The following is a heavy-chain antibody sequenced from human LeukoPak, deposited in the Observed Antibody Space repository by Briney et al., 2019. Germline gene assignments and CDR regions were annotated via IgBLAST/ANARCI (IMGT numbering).Heavy chain of an antibody. J-gene: IGHJ4*02. D-gene: IGHD1-14*01. CDR3: ARYDRGLFFFDN. CDR1: GASVRNEY. Sequence: SETLSLTCTVSGASVRNEYWSWIRQPPGKELEWIGYIHYSGSSNYHPSLGSRVTISLDTSKNQFSLKLKSVTAADTAMYHCARYDRGLFFFDNWGQGTLVTVSS. CDR2: IHYSGSS. V-gene: IGHV4-59*08.